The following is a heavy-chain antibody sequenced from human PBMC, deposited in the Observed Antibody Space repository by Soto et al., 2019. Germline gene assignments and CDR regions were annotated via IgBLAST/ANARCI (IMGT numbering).Heavy chain of an antibody. J-gene: IGHJ4*02. CDR3: AREYYYDSSGFDY. Sequence: SETLSLTCAVSGGSISSGGYSWSWIRQPPGKGLEWIGYIYHSGSTYYNPSLKSRVTISVDRSKNQISLKVSSVTAADTAVYYCAREYYYDSSGFDYWGQGTPVTVSS. V-gene: IGHV4-30-2*01. D-gene: IGHD3-22*01. CDR1: GGSISSGGYS. CDR2: IYHSGST.